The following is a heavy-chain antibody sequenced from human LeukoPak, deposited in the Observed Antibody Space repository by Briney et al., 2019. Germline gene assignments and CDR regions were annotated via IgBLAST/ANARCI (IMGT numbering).Heavy chain of an antibody. Sequence: PGGSLRLSCAASGFTFSNYGISWVREAPRKGLEGVSSISGSGGTTYYADSVKGRFTISRDNSKQMLYLQMNSLRAEDTAVYYCATDPGTFLYSFDNWGQGTLVTVSS. CDR1: GFTFSNYG. J-gene: IGHJ4*02. V-gene: IGHV3-23*01. CDR2: ISGSGGTT. CDR3: ATDPGTFLYSFDN. D-gene: IGHD2/OR15-2a*01.